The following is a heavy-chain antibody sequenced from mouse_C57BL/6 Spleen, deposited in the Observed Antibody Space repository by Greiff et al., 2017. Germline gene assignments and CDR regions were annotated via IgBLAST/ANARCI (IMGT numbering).Heavy chain of an antibody. CDR1: GYTFTSYW. D-gene: IGHD2-5*01. J-gene: IGHJ1*03. V-gene: IGHV1-55*01. CDR3: ARGPYYSNPYWYFDV. CDR2: IYPGSGST. Sequence: QVQLKQPGAELVKPGASVKMSCKASGYTFTSYWITWVKQRPGQGLEWIGDIYPGSGSTNYNEKFKSKATLTVDTSSSTAYMQLSSLTSEDSAVYYCARGPYYSNPYWYFDVWGTGTTVTVSS.